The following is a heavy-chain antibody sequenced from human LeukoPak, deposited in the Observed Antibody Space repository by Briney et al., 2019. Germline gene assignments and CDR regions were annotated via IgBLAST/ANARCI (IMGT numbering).Heavy chain of an antibody. Sequence: GGSLRLSCAASGFNFSSYAMSWVRQAPRKGLEWVSAVSGSDGSTYYADSVKGRFTISRDNSKNTLYLQMNSLRAEDTAVYYCAKATPGMIVVVTFDYWGQGTLVTVSS. CDR3: AKATPGMIVVVTFDY. CDR2: VSGSDGST. J-gene: IGHJ4*02. V-gene: IGHV3-23*01. CDR1: GFNFSSYA. D-gene: IGHD3-22*01.